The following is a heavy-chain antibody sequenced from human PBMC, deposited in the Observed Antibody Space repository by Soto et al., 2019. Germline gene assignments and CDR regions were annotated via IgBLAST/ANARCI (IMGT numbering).Heavy chain of an antibody. Sequence: TLSLTCTVSGGSISSGGYYWSWIRQHPGKGLEWIGYIYYSGSTYYNPSLKSRVTISVDTSKNQFSLKLSSVTAADTAVYYCERCYYDSSGYNWFDPWGQGTLVTVYS. CDR3: ERCYYDSSGYNWFDP. CDR1: GGSISSGGYY. J-gene: IGHJ5*02. V-gene: IGHV4-31*03. D-gene: IGHD3-22*01. CDR2: IYYSGST.